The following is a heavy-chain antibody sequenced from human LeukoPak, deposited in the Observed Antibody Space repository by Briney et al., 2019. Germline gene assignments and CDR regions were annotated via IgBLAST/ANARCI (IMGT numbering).Heavy chain of an antibody. D-gene: IGHD2-2*01. CDR3: ARERMVPAATYFYYYGMDV. Sequence: SQTLSLTCAISGDSVSSNSAAWNWIRQSPSRGLEWLGRTYYRSKWFNDYAVSVKSRITINPDTSKNQLSLQLNSVTPEDTAVYYCARERMVPAATYFYYYGMDVWGKGTTVTVSS. CDR1: GDSVSSNSAA. CDR2: TYYRSKWFN. J-gene: IGHJ6*04. V-gene: IGHV6-1*01.